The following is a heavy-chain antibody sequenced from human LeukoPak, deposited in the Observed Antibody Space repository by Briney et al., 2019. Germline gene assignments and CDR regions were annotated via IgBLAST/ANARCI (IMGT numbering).Heavy chain of an antibody. Sequence: PSETLSLTCTVSGGSISSYYWSWIRQPPGKGLEWTGYIYYSGSTNYNPSLKSRVTISVDTSKNQFSLKLSSVTTADTAVYYCARSNYRLAAQYYFDYWGQGTLVTVSS. CDR2: IYYSGST. CDR3: ARSNYRLAAQYYFDY. V-gene: IGHV4-59*08. CDR1: GGSISSYY. J-gene: IGHJ4*02. D-gene: IGHD6-6*01.